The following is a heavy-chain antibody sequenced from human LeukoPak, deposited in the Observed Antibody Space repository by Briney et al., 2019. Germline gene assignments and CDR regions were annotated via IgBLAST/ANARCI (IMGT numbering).Heavy chain of an antibody. CDR2: IYSGGST. D-gene: IGHD3-16*01. Sequence: GGSLRLSCAASGFTVSSNYMSWVRQAPGKGLEWVSVIYSGGSTYYADSVKGRFTISRDNSKNTLYLQMNSLRAEDTAVYYCARVGDYYYYYGMDVWGQGTMVTVSS. J-gene: IGHJ6*02. CDR1: GFTVSSNY. V-gene: IGHV3-53*01. CDR3: ARVGDYYYYYGMDV.